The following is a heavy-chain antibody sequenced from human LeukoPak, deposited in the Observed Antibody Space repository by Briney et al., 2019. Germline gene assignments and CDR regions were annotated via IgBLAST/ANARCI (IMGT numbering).Heavy chain of an antibody. CDR3: ARAECSGGGCPRY. J-gene: IGHJ4*02. CDR1: GFSFSTYG. CDR2: ISLSSRAT. D-gene: IGHD2-15*01. Sequence: ASVKVSCKASGFSFSTYGITWVRQAPGQGLEWVGWISLSSRATNYAPKVKDRVIMTADTSTSTAYMELRSLRPDDTALYYCARAECSGGGCPRYWGQGSLLTVSS. V-gene: IGHV1-18*01.